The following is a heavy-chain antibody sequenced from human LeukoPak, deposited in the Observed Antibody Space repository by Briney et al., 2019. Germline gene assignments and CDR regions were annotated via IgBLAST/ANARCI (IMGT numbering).Heavy chain of an antibody. V-gene: IGHV3-7*01. D-gene: IGHD1-1*01. CDR3: VRGTFAWKCVDF. J-gene: IGHJ4*02. Sequence: RGSLSLACEVSGLTLGIYWMRWVRQAPGKGRECVAKVSGDRRQTDYAESANGRLAVARDDATQSLHLHMTSLRADDTAVYYCVRGTFAWKCVDFWGQGSLVTVSS. CDR1: GLTLGIYW. CDR2: VSGDRRQT.